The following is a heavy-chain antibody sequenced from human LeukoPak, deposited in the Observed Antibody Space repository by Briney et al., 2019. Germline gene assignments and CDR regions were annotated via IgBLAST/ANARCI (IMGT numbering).Heavy chain of an antibody. CDR3: ARVTDFWNEHYDSYFDS. Sequence: SQTLSLTCAISGDSVSNKNTAWNWIRQSPSRGLEWLGRTYYRSKWHNGYAVSVKSRITINPDTSKNQFSLQLNSVTPEDTAVYYCARVTDFWNEHYDSYFDSWGQGALVTVSS. D-gene: IGHD3-22*01. CDR2: TYYRSKWHN. J-gene: IGHJ4*02. CDR1: GDSVSNKNTA. V-gene: IGHV6-1*01.